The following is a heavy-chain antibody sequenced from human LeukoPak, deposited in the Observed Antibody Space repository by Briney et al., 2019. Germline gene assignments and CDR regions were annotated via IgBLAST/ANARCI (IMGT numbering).Heavy chain of an antibody. CDR3: ARQNGEYYFDY. CDR2: IYYSGST. CDR1: GGSISSSSYY. D-gene: IGHD7-27*01. Sequence: SETLSLTCTVSGGSISSSSYYWGWIRQPPGKGREWIGSIYYSGSTYYNPSLKSRVTISVDTSKNQFSLKLSSVTAADTAVYYCARQNGEYYFDYWGQGTLVTVSS. V-gene: IGHV4-39*07. J-gene: IGHJ4*02.